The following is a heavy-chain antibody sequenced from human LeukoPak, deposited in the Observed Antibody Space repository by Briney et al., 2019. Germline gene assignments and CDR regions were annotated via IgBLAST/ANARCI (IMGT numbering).Heavy chain of an antibody. V-gene: IGHV1-46*01. D-gene: IGHD3-3*01. CDR3: ARGPRYDFWSGYYWGYFDY. Sequence: ASVKVSCKASGYTFTSYYMHWVRQAPGQGLEWMGMINPSGGSTSYAQKFQGRVTITTDESTSTAYMELSSLRSEDTAVYYCARGPRYDFWSGYYWGYFDYWGQGTLVTVSS. CDR1: GYTFTSYY. J-gene: IGHJ4*02. CDR2: INPSGGST.